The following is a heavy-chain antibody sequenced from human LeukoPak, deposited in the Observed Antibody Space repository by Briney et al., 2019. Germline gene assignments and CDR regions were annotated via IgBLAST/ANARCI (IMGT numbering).Heavy chain of an antibody. CDR3: ARDYMVRGDLPLSWFDP. Sequence: PSETLSLTCAVYGGSFSGYYWSWLRQPPGKGLEWIGEINHSGSTNYNPSLKSRVTISVDTSKNQFSLKLSSVTAADTAVYYCARDYMVRGDLPLSWFDPWGQGTLVTVSS. CDR2: INHSGST. D-gene: IGHD3-10*01. J-gene: IGHJ5*02. V-gene: IGHV4-34*01. CDR1: GGSFSGYY.